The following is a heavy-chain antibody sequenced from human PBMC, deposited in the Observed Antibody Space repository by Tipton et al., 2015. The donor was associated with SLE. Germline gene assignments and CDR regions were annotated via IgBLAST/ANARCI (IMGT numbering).Heavy chain of an antibody. Sequence: SGFTFDDYGMSWVRQAPGKGLEWVSGINWIGSTTGYADSVKGRFSISRDNAKNSLYLQMNSLRAEDTALYYCTRDDFWTSYARYGMDVWGQGTTVTVSS. CDR3: TRDDFWTSYARYGMDV. CDR1: GFTFDDYG. J-gene: IGHJ6*02. CDR2: INWIGSTT. V-gene: IGHV3-20*03. D-gene: IGHD3/OR15-3a*01.